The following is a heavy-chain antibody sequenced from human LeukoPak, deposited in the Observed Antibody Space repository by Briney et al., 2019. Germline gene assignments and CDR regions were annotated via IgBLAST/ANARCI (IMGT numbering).Heavy chain of an antibody. Sequence: SETLSLTCTVSGYSISSGYYWGWIRQPPGKGLEWIGSIYHSGSTYYNPSLKGRVTISVDTSKNQFSLKLSSVTAADTAVYYCARGVVVVAATRCDAFDIWGQGTMVTVSS. CDR1: GYSISSGYY. V-gene: IGHV4-38-2*02. CDR2: IYHSGST. D-gene: IGHD2-15*01. CDR3: ARGVVVVAATRCDAFDI. J-gene: IGHJ3*02.